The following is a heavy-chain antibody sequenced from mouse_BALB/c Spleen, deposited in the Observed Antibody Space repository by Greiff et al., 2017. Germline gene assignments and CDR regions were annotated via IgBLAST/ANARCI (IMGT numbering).Heavy chain of an antibody. Sequence: EVQRVESGGGLVQPKGSLKLSCAASGFTFNTYAMNWVRQAPGKGLEWVARIRSKSNNYATYYADSVKDRFTISRDDSQSMLYLQMNNLKTEDTAMYYCVRHGLFFDYWGQGTTLTVSS. J-gene: IGHJ2*01. V-gene: IGHV10-1*02. CDR2: IRSKSNNYAT. CDR1: GFTFNTYA. CDR3: VRHGLFFDY.